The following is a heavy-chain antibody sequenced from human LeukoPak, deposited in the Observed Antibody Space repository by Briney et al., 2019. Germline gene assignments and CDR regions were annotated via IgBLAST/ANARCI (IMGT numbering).Heavy chain of an antibody. V-gene: IGHV1-69*05. Sequence: SVKVSCKASGGTFSSYAISWVRQAPGQGLEWMGGIIPIFGTANYAQKFQGRVTITTDESTSTAYMELSSLGSEDTAVYYCATSVASTLSLETAFDIWGQGTMVTVSS. J-gene: IGHJ3*02. CDR3: ATSVASTLSLETAFDI. CDR2: IIPIFGTA. D-gene: IGHD5-12*01. CDR1: GGTFSSYA.